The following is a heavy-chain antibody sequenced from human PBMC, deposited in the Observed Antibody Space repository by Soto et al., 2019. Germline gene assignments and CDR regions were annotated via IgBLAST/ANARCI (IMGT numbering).Heavy chain of an antibody. CDR2: IIPILGIA. CDR3: ARGGEYYYDSSGYYYLLDY. D-gene: IGHD3-22*01. Sequence: QVQLVQSGAEVKKPGSSVKVSCKASGGTFSSYTISWVQQAPGQGLEWMGRIIPILGIANYAQKFQGRVTITADKSTSTAYMELSSLRSEDTAVYYCARGGEYYYDSSGYYYLLDYWGQGTLVTVSS. J-gene: IGHJ4*02. V-gene: IGHV1-69*02. CDR1: GGTFSSYT.